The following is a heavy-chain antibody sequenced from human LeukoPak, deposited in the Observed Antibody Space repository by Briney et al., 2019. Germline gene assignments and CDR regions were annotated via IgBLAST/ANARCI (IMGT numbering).Heavy chain of an antibody. Sequence: GGSLRLSCAASGFTFSSYWMNWVRQAPGKRLEWVANIKQDGSEKYYVDSVKGRFTISRDNAKSSLYLQMNSLRADDTAVYSCARVDYGDYAVGYWGQGTLVTVSS. J-gene: IGHJ4*02. CDR1: GFTFSSYW. D-gene: IGHD4-17*01. V-gene: IGHV3-7*01. CDR2: IKQDGSEK. CDR3: ARVDYGDYAVGY.